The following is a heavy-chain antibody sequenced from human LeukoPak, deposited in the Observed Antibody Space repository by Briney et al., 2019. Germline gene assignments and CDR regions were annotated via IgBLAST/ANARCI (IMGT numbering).Heavy chain of an antibody. CDR1: GGSLSSYY. J-gene: IGHJ4*02. D-gene: IGHD1-26*01. CDR2: IYTSGST. V-gene: IGHV4-4*07. Sequence: PSETLSLTCTVSGGSLSSYYWSWIRQPAGKGLEWIGRIYTSGSTNYNPSLKSRVTMSVDTSKNQFSLKLSSVTAADTAVYYCARDLAYSGAFYFDYWGQGTLVTVSS. CDR3: ARDLAYSGAFYFDY.